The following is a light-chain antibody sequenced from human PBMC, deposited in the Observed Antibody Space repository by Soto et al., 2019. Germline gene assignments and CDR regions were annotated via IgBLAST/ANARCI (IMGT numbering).Light chain of an antibody. CDR3: ATWGDRLNGWV. Sequence: QSVLTQPPSASGTPGQRVTISCSGSSSNIGSNTVNWYQQLPGTAPKLLIYSDNQRPSGVTVRFSGSKSGTSASLASGGRQAGGEADYYGATWGDRLNGWVFGGGTKFTVL. J-gene: IGLJ3*02. V-gene: IGLV1-44*01. CDR2: SDN. CDR1: SSNIGSNT.